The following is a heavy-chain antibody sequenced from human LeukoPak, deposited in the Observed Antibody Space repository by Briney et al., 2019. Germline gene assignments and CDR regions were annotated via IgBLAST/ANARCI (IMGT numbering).Heavy chain of an antibody. J-gene: IGHJ4*02. Sequence: GGSLRLSCAASGFTFSSYAMHWVRQAPGKGLEWVAVISYDGSNKYYADSVKGRFTISRDNSKNTLYLQMNSLRAEDTAVYYCARDLRPGHYYWKVFDYWGQGTLVTVSS. CDR1: GFTFSSYA. CDR2: ISYDGSNK. D-gene: IGHD1-1*01. V-gene: IGHV3-30*04. CDR3: ARDLRPGHYYWKVFDY.